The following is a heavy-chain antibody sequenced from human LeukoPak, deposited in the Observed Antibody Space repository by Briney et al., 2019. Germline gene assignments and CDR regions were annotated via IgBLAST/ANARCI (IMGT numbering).Heavy chain of an antibody. V-gene: IGHV1-69*05. CDR2: IIPIFGTA. CDR3: ARDRVDREGDAFDI. D-gene: IGHD2-21*01. J-gene: IGHJ3*02. Sequence: GASVKVSCKASGGTFSSYAISWVRQAPGQGLEWMGGIIPIFGTANYAQKFQGRVTITTDESTSTAYMELSSLRSEDTAVYYCARDRVDREGDAFDIWGQGTMVTVSS. CDR1: GGTFSSYA.